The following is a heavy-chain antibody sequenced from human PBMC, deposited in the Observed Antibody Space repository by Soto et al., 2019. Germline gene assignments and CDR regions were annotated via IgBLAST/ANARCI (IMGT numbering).Heavy chain of an antibody. J-gene: IGHJ6*03. D-gene: IGHD2-8*02. CDR3: ARLTGGTYLSFYYYIGV. Sequence: QVQLQESGPGLVKPSETLSLTCTVSGGSISGYYWSWIRQPPGKGLVWIGYIYYSGTTNYDPSLKSRVTMSVDTSKNQFSLKLSSVTAADTAVYYCARLTGGTYLSFYYYIGVWGKGTTVTVSS. V-gene: IGHV4-59*01. CDR1: GGSISGYY. CDR2: IYYSGTT.